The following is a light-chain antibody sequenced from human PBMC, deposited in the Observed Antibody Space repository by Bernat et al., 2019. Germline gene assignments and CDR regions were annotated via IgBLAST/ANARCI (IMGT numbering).Light chain of an antibody. J-gene: IGLJ2*01. CDR2: SKN. V-gene: IGLV1-44*01. CDR3: GTWDDSLNVWL. CDR1: STNIGSNT. Sequence: QSILTQPPSASGTPGQRVTIYCSGGSTNIGSNTVNWYQQVPGTAPKLLIFSKNQRPSGVPYRFSGSKSGTSASLAISGLQPDDEADYYCGTWDDSLNVWLFGGGTKLTVL.